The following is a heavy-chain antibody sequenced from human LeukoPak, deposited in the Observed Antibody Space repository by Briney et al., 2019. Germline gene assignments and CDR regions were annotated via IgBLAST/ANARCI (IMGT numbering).Heavy chain of an antibody. CDR2: INTDGSST. CDR3: ARDGGSYYGSQDY. J-gene: IGHJ4*02. Sequence: PGGSLRLSCAAPGFTFSSYWMHWVRQAPGKGLVWVSRINTDGSSTTYADSVKGRFTISRDNAKNTLYLQMNSLRAEDTAVYFCARDGGSYYGSQDYWGQGTLVTVSS. D-gene: IGHD3-10*01. V-gene: IGHV3-74*01. CDR1: GFTFSSYW.